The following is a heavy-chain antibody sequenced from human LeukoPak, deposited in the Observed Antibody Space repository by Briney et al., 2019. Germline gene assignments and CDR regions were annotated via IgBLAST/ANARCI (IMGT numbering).Heavy chain of an antibody. V-gene: IGHV1-24*01. J-gene: IGHJ4*01. CDR2: SVPENGKT. D-gene: IGHD3-16*01. Sequence: ASVKVSCKVSGYIFTELSMHWVRQSPGKGLEWMGGSVPENGKTVYAQNFQGRVTMTEDTSADTAYMELSSLRSEDTAVYYCAIDTVYYDPPSYWGQGTLVTVSS. CDR1: GYIFTELS. CDR3: AIDTVYYDPPSY.